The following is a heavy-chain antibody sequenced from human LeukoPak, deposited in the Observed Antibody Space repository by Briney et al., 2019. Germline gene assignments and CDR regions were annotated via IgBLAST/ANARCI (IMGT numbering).Heavy chain of an antibody. CDR3: ARDATYPGSPFDY. Sequence: GASVKVSCKASGYTFTGYYMHWVRQAPGQGLEWMGWINPNSGGTNYAQKFQGRVTMTRDTSISTAYMELSRLRSDDTAVYYCARDATYPGSPFDYWGQGTLVTVSS. V-gene: IGHV1-2*02. CDR2: INPNSGGT. J-gene: IGHJ4*02. CDR1: GYTFTGYY. D-gene: IGHD1-26*01.